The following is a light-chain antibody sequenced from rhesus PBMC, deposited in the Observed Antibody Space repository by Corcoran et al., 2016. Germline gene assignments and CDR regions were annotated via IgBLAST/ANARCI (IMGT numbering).Light chain of an antibody. CDR1: SNNVAYQG. CDR2: RNN. CDR3: SAWYSILNAHV. Sequence: QAGLTQPPSVSKALRQTVTLTCTGNSNNVAYQGAAWLQQQQGHPPKLLSHRNNNRPSGISERFSASRSGNTASLTITGLQPEDEADYYCSAWYSILNAHVFGSGTKLTVL. V-gene: IGLV10-114*01. J-gene: IGLJ6*01.